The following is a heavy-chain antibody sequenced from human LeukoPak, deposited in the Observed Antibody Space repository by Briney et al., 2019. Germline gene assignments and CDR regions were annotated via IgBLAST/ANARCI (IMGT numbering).Heavy chain of an antibody. CDR3: ARTNYYYGSGSYYNDYGMDV. CDR2: IYPGDSDT. Sequence: GESLKIPCQGSGYSFTSYWIGWVRPVPGKGLEWMGIIYPGDSDTRYSPSFQGQGTISADKSISTAYLQWSSLKASDTAMYYCARTNYYYGSGSYYNDYGMDVWGKGTTVTVSS. V-gene: IGHV5-51*01. D-gene: IGHD3-10*01. J-gene: IGHJ6*04. CDR1: GYSFTSYW.